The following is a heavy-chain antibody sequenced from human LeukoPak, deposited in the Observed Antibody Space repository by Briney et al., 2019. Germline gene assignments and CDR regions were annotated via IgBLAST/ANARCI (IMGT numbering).Heavy chain of an antibody. CDR2: ISSSSSTI. CDR3: ARGAYYYED. D-gene: IGHD3-22*01. J-gene: IGHJ4*02. V-gene: IGHV3-48*01. Sequence: GGSLRLSCATSGFTFSSYAMNWVRQAPGKGLEWVSYISSSSSTIYYADSVKGRFTISRDNAKNSLYLQMNSLRAEDTAVYYCARGAYYYEDWGQGTLVTVSS. CDR1: GFTFSSYA.